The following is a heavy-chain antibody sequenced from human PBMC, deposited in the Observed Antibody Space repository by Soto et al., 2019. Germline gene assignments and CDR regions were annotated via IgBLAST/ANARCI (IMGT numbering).Heavy chain of an antibody. CDR1: GGSISSGVYS. CDR2: IYHSGST. V-gene: IGHV4-30-2*01. CDR3: ATFGELLS. Sequence: SETLSLTCAVSGGSISSGVYSGSWIRQPPGKGLEWIGYIYHSGSTYYNPSLKSRVTISVDRSKNQFSLKLSSVTAADTAVYYCATFGELLSWGQGTLVTVSS. J-gene: IGHJ1*01. D-gene: IGHD3-10*01.